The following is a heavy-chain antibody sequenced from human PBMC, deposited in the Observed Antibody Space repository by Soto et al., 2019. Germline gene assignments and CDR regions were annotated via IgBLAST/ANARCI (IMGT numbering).Heavy chain of an antibody. D-gene: IGHD2-21*02. CDR3: AKELSVTPRSDAFDL. J-gene: IGHJ3*01. CDR2: ISYDGSNK. CDR1: GFTFSSYG. V-gene: IGHV3-30*18. Sequence: QVQLVESGGGVVQAGRSLRLSCAASGFTFSSYGMHWVRQAPGKGLEWVTVISYDGSNKYYADSVKGRFTITRDNSKNTLDLQMNSLRVEDTAVYFCAKELSVTPRSDAFDLWGQGTMVTVSS.